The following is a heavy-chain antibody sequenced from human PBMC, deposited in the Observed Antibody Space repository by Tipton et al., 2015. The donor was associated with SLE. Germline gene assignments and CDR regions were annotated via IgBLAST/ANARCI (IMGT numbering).Heavy chain of an antibody. CDR3: ARDEYRYDATGYHLLGHFDF. D-gene: IGHD3-22*01. J-gene: IGHJ4*02. CDR1: GGSITTYY. CDR2: IYNSGST. V-gene: IGHV4-59*12. Sequence: TLSLTCSVSGGSITTYYWSWIRQPPGKGLEWIGYIYNSGSTYYNPSLKSRVTILVDTSKNQFSLKLSSVTAADTAVYYCARDEYRYDATGYHLLGHFDFWGQGTLVTVSS.